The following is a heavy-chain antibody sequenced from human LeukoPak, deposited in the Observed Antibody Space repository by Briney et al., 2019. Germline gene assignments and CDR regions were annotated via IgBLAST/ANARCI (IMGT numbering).Heavy chain of an antibody. J-gene: IGHJ2*01. CDR2: IGTAGDT. V-gene: IGHV3-13*01. CDR1: GFTFSSYD. D-gene: IGHD6-6*01. CDR3: ARGYARREGYFDL. Sequence: GGSLRLSCAASGFTFSSYDIHWVRQATGKGLEWVSAIGTAGDTYYLDSVKGRFTISRENAKNSLCLQMNSLRAGDTAVYYCARGYARREGYFDLWGRGALVTVSS.